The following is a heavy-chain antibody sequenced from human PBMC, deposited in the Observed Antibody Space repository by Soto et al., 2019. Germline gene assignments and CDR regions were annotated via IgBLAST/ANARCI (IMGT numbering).Heavy chain of an antibody. CDR1: GFTFSSYW. CDR3: ARVKVAAAGTPIDY. J-gene: IGHJ4*02. CDR2: INSDGSST. V-gene: IGHV3-74*01. Sequence: EVQLVESGGGLVQPGGSLRLSCAASGFTFSSYWMHWVRQAPGKGLVWVSRINSDGSSTSYADSVKGRFTISRDNAKNTLYLQMNRLRAEDTAVYYCARVKVAAAGTPIDYWGQGTLVTVSS. D-gene: IGHD6-13*01.